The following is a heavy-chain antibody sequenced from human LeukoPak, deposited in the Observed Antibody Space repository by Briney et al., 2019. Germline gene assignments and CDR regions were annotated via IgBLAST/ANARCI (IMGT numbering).Heavy chain of an antibody. J-gene: IGHJ4*02. V-gene: IGHV3-7*01. CDR2: TNHDGSEE. Sequence: GGSLRLSCAGSGFTFSRNWMCWVRQAPGKGLEWVANTNHDGSEESYVDSVKGRFTVSRDNAKKSLYLQMNSLRAEDTAVYYCARGGGYPDYWGQGTLVTVSS. D-gene: IGHD3-22*01. CDR3: ARGGGYPDY. CDR1: GFTFSRNW.